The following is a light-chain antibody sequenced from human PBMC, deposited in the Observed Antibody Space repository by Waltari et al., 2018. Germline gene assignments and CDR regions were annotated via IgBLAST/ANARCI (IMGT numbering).Light chain of an antibody. J-gene: IGLJ6*01. V-gene: IGLV1-44*01. CDR1: NSKIGSNA. Sequence: QSVLTQPPSASGTPGQRVTISCSGSNSKIGSNAVNWYQQLPGTAPKLLIYSDKQRPSGVPDRFSGSKSGTSASLAISGLQSEDEADYYCAAWDDSLNGNVFGSGTKVTVL. CDR2: SDK. CDR3: AAWDDSLNGNV.